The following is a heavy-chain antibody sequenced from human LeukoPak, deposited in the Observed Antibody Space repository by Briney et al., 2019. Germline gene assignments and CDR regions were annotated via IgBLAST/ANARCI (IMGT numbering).Heavy chain of an antibody. D-gene: IGHD2-21*02. Sequence: GGSLRLSCAVSGFTFSSYEMNWARQAPGKGLEWVSSISSSSSYIYYADSVKGRFTISRDNAKNSLYLQMNSLRAEDTAVYYCARGVTTRTSNYWGQGTLVTVSS. J-gene: IGHJ4*02. CDR3: ARGVTTRTSNY. CDR2: ISSSSSYI. CDR1: GFTFSSYE. V-gene: IGHV3-21*01.